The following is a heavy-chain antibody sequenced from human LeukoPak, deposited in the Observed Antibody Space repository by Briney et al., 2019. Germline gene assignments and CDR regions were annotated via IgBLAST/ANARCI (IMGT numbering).Heavy chain of an antibody. V-gene: IGHV3-48*03. CDR3: ARVHYDILTGYYGWFDP. Sequence: GGSLRLSCAASGFTFSSYEMNWVRQAPGNGLEWVSYISSSGSTIYYADSVNGRFTISRDNAKNSLYLQMNSLRAEDTAVYYCARVHYDILTGYYGWFDPWGQGTLVTVSS. D-gene: IGHD3-9*01. CDR1: GFTFSSYE. J-gene: IGHJ5*02. CDR2: ISSSGSTI.